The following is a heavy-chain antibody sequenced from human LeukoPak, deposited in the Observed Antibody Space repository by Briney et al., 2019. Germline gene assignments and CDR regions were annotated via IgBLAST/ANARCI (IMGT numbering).Heavy chain of an antibody. CDR1: NYTFTNYG. CDR3: ARDLIYTTSWYDH. V-gene: IGHV1-18*01. D-gene: IGHD2-2*01. J-gene: IGHJ5*02. CDR2: ISAYTGIT. Sequence: GASVKVSCKTSNYTFTNYGISWVRQAPGQGLEWMGWISAYTGITGFAQKFQGRVTMTTDTSTSTAYMELRSLRSDDTAIYYCARDLIYTTSWYDHWGQGTLVTVSS.